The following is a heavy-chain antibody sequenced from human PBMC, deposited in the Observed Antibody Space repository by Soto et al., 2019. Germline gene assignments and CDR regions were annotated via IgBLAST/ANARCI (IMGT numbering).Heavy chain of an antibody. J-gene: IGHJ5*02. CDR3: ARAVAPYLGTWFDP. CDR2: ISHTGST. CDR1: GGSISSGNSYS. Sequence: PXETLSLTCAVSGGSISSGNSYSCSWIRQPPGKGLEWIGSISHTGSTSYNPSLKGRVTMSADKSKNQFSLKLSSVTAADMAVYYCARAVAPYLGTWFDPWGQGTLVTVSS. V-gene: IGHV4-30-2*01. D-gene: IGHD3-16*01.